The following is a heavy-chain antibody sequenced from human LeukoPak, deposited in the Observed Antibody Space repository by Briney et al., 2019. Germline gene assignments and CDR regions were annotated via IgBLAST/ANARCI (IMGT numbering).Heavy chain of an antibody. J-gene: IGHJ3*02. CDR1: GFTFDDYA. V-gene: IGHV3-43D*03. CDR2: ISWDGGST. D-gene: IGHD1-26*01. Sequence: PGGSLRLSCAASGFTFDDYAMHWVRQAPGKGLEWVSLISWDGGSTYYADSVKGRFTISRDNSKNSLYLQMNSLRAEDTALYYCAKDRYSVSLDDFDIWGQGTMVTVSS. CDR3: AKDRYSVSLDDFDI.